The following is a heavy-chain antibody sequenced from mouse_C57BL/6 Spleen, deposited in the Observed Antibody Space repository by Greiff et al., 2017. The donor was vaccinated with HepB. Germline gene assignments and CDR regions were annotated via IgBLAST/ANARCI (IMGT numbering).Heavy chain of an antibody. CDR2: IYPRSGNT. J-gene: IGHJ3*01. Sequence: QVQLQQSGAELARPGASVKLSCKASGYTFTSYGISWVKQRTGQGLEWIGEIYPRSGNTYYNEKFKGKATLTADKSSSTAYMELRSLTSEDSAVYFCARERVYGSSFAWFAYWGQGTLVTVSA. V-gene: IGHV1-81*01. CDR1: GYTFTSYG. D-gene: IGHD1-1*01. CDR3: ARERVYGSSFAWFAY.